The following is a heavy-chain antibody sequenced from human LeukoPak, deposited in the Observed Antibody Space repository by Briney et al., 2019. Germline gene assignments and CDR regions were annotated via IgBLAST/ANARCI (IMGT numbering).Heavy chain of an antibody. CDR2: IIPIFGTA. J-gene: IGHJ1*01. D-gene: IGHD3-22*01. CDR1: GGTFISYA. V-gene: IGHV1-69*13. CDR3: ARGTKLTYFQTVLFYDSSGYYSTAEYFQH. Sequence: SVKVSCKASGGTFISYAISWVRQAPGQGLEWMGGIIPIFGTANYAQKFQGRVTITADESTSTAYMELSSLRSEDTAVYYCARGTKLTYFQTVLFYDSSGYYSTAEYFQHWGQGTLVTVSS.